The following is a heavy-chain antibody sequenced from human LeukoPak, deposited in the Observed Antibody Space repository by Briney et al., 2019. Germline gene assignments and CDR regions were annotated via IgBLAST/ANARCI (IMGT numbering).Heavy chain of an antibody. Sequence: PSETLSLTCTVSCGSISSGSYYWSWIRQPAGKGLEWIGRIYTSGGTNYNPSLNNGVTISVDTSKNHFSLKLSSVTAADTAAYYCARTSAGESDAFDIWGQGTMVTVSS. CDR1: CGSISSGSYY. J-gene: IGHJ3*02. D-gene: IGHD1-26*01. CDR2: IYTSGGT. V-gene: IGHV4-61*02. CDR3: ARTSAGESDAFDI.